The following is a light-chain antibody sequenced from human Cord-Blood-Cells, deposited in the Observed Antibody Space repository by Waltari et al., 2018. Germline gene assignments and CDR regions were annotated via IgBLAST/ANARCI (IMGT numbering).Light chain of an antibody. V-gene: IGLV2-14*01. Sequence: QSALTQPPSVSGHPGQPITIPCTGTSSAVGGYNYVSCYQQHPGKAPKLMIYDVSNRPSVVSNRFSGSKSGNTASLTISGLQAEDEADYYCSSYTSSSTLVFGGGTKLTVL. CDR1: SSAVGGYNY. CDR3: SSYTSSSTLV. J-gene: IGLJ2*01. CDR2: DVS.